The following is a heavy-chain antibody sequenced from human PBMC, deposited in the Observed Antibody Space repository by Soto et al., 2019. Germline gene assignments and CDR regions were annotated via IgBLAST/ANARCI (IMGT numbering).Heavy chain of an antibody. D-gene: IGHD6-13*01. J-gene: IGHJ6*02. V-gene: IGHV1-2*04. CDR2: INPNSGGT. Sequence: ASVKVSCKASGYTFTGYYMHWMRQAPGQGLEWMGWINPNSGGTNYAQKFQGWVTMTRDTSISTAYMELSRLRSDDTAVYYCAREQPYYYGMDVWGQGTTVTVSS. CDR1: GYTFTGYY. CDR3: AREQPYYYGMDV.